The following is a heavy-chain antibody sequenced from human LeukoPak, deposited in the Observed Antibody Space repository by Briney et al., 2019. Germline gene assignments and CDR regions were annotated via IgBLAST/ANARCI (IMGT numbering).Heavy chain of an antibody. J-gene: IGHJ4*02. D-gene: IGHD2-2*01. CDR2: IYYSGST. CDR1: GGSISSYY. Sequence: SETLSLTCTVSGGSISSYYWSWLRQPPGKGLEWIGYIYYSGSTNYNPSLKSRVTISVDTSKNQFSLKLSSVTATDTAVYYCARHDGGVVPAATDYWGQGTLVTVSS. CDR3: ARHDGGVVPAATDY. V-gene: IGHV4-59*08.